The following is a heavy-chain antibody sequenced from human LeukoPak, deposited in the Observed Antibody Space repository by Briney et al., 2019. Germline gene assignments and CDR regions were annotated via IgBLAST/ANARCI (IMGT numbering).Heavy chain of an antibody. Sequence: SETLSLTCTVSGGSISSGGHYWSWIRQHPAKGLEWLGYIYYSGSAYYNPSLESRVTISIDTSKNQFSLKLTSVTAADTAVYYCARRVAAAGTPFDYWGQGTLVTVSS. V-gene: IGHV4-31*03. CDR1: GGSISSGGHY. D-gene: IGHD6-13*01. CDR2: IYYSGSA. J-gene: IGHJ4*02. CDR3: ARRVAAAGTPFDY.